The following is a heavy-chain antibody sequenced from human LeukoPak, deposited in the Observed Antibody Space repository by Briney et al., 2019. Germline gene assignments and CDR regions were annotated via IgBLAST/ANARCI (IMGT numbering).Heavy chain of an antibody. CDR3: ARRRSGYGDYFDY. V-gene: IGHV4-39*01. J-gene: IGHJ4*02. Sequence: SETLSLTCAVSGGSISSNSYYWGWIRQPPGKGLEWIGSIYYSGSTYYNPSLKSRVTISVDTSKNQFSLKLSSVTAADTAVYYCARRRSGYGDYFDYWGQGTLVTVSS. D-gene: IGHD5-12*01. CDR2: IYYSGST. CDR1: GGSISSNSYY.